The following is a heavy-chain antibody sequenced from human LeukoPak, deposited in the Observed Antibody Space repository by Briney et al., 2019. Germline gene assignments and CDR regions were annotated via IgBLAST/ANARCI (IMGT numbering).Heavy chain of an antibody. J-gene: IGHJ4*02. CDR2: ISAYNGNT. Sequence: GASVKVSCKASGYTFTSYGISWVRQAPGQGLEWMGWISAYNGNTNYAQKLQGRGTMTTDTSTSTAYMELRSLRSDDTAVYYCARDDRDYGDFPIYYWGQGTLVTVSS. CDR3: ARDDRDYGDFPIYY. D-gene: IGHD4-17*01. V-gene: IGHV1-18*01. CDR1: GYTFTSYG.